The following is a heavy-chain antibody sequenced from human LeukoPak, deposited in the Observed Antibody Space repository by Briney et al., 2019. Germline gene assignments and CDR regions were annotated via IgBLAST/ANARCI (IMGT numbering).Heavy chain of an antibody. CDR1: GYTFTIYY. D-gene: IGHD3-9*01. CDR3: ARIPLRYFDWLPESYFDY. V-gene: IGHV1-46*01. J-gene: IGHJ4*02. Sequence: ASVTVSCKASGYTFTIYYMHWVRQAPGQGLEWMGIINPSGGSTSYAQKFQGRVTMTRDTSISTAYMELSRLRSDDTAVYYCARIPLRYFDWLPESYFDYWGQGTLVTVSS. CDR2: INPSGGST.